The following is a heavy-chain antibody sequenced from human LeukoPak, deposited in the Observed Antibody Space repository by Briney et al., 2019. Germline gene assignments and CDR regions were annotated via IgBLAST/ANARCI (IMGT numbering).Heavy chain of an antibody. D-gene: IGHD5-12*01. CDR1: GGSISSSSYY. CDR2: IYYSGST. Sequence: SETLSLTCTVSGGSISSSSYYWGWIRQPPGKELEWIGSIYYSGSTYYNPSLKSRVTISVDTSKNQFSLKLSSVTAADTAVYYCARHRVATILPFFDYWGQGTLVTVSS. J-gene: IGHJ4*02. CDR3: ARHRVATILPFFDY. V-gene: IGHV4-39*01.